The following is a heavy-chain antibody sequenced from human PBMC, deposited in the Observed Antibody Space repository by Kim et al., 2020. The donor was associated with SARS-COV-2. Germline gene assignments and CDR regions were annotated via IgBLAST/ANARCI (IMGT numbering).Heavy chain of an antibody. CDR2: IYSGGST. J-gene: IGHJ6*02. CDR1: GFTVSSNY. D-gene: IGHD3-22*01. CDR3: ARDQYYYDSSGYDYYGMDV. V-gene: IGHV3-53*01. Sequence: GGSLRLSCAASGFTVSSNYMSWVRQAPGKGLEWVSVIYSGGSTYYADSVKGRFTISRDNSKNTLYLQMNSLRAEDTAVYYCARDQYYYDSSGYDYYGMDVWGQGTTVTVSS.